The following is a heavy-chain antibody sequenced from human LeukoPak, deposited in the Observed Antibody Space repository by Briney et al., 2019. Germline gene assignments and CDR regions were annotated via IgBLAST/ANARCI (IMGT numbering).Heavy chain of an antibody. Sequence: GGSLRLSCAASGFTFSSYAMSGVRQAPGKGLEWVSAISGSGGSTYYADSVRGRFTISRDNSKNTLYLQMNSLRAEDTAVYYCAKDRGAYTYYSDYTAVFDYWGQGTLVTVSS. CDR3: AKDRGAYTYYSDYTAVFDY. J-gene: IGHJ4*02. D-gene: IGHD4-17*01. CDR1: GFTFSSYA. V-gene: IGHV3-23*01. CDR2: ISGSGGST.